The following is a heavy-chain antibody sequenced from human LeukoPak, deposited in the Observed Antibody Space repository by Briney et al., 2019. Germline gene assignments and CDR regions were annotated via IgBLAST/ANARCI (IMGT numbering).Heavy chain of an antibody. V-gene: IGHV1-18*04. CDR1: GYTFTSYG. J-gene: IGHJ4*02. D-gene: IGHD4-17*01. CDR2: ISAYNGNT. CDR3: ARGDYVDDEMMYY. Sequence: ASVKVCCKASGYTFTSYGISWVRQAPGHGLEWMGWISAYNGNTNYAKKIQGRVTMTTDASTSTAYMELRSLRSDDTAVYYCARGDYVDDEMMYYCGQGTLVTVSS.